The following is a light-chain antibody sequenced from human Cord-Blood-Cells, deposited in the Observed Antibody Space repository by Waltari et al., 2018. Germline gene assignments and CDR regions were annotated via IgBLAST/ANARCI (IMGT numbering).Light chain of an antibody. CDR1: SFNSGSNT. CDR3: AAWDDSLNGYV. CDR2: SNN. V-gene: IGLV1-44*01. Sequence: QSVLTQPPSASGTAGRRVTIACSGSSFNSGSNTLTWYQQLPGTAPKHLIYSNNQRPSGVPDRFSGSKSGPSASLAISGLQSEDEADYYCAAWDDSLNGYVFGTGTKVTVL. J-gene: IGLJ1*01.